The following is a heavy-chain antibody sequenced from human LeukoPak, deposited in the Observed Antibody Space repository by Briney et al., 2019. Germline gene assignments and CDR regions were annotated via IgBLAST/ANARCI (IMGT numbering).Heavy chain of an antibody. D-gene: IGHD3-22*01. J-gene: IGHJ6*02. V-gene: IGHV3-7*01. CDR2: IKQDGSEK. Sequence: AGSLRLSCAASGFTFSSYWMSCVRKAPGKGLEWVANIKQDGSEKYYVDSVKGRFTTSRDNAKNSLYLQMNSLRAEDTAVYYCARDADSSGYYGGYYYYYGMDVWGQGTTVTVSS. CDR1: GFTFSSYW. CDR3: ARDADSSGYYGGYYYYYGMDV.